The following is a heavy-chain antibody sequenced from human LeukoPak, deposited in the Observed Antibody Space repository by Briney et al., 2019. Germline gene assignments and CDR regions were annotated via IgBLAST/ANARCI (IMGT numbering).Heavy chain of an antibody. CDR2: SYYSGNT. D-gene: IGHD3-3*01. CDR3: ARHGGSGSLDY. V-gene: IGHV4-59*08. Sequence: SETLSLTCTLSGGSISTYYWSWIRQPPGKGLEWIGYSYYSGNTVPHPSLKSRVRISVDTSKGQFSLRLRSVTAADTAVYYCARHGGSGSLDYWGQGTLVTVST. J-gene: IGHJ4*02. CDR1: GGSISTYY.